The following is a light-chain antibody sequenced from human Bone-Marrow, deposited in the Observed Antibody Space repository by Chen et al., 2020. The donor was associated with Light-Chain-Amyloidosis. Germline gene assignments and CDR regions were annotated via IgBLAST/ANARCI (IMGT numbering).Light chain of an antibody. CDR1: QTISSNY. V-gene: IGKV3-20*01. CDR3: QQYGTSPLT. Sequence: EIVLTQSPGTLSFIIGEGANLSCRASQTISSNYLTWYQQKFGQAPRLLIYGSSSRATGIPDRFTGSGSGTDFTLTINRLEPEDFAMYYCQQYGTSPLTFGGGTKVEIK. CDR2: GSS. J-gene: IGKJ4*01.